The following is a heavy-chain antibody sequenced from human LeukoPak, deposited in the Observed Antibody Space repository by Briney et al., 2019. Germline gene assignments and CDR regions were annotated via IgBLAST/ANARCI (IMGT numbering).Heavy chain of an antibody. CDR3: ARGGIQYPPDDY. CDR2: ISAYNGNT. V-gene: IGHV1-18*04. CDR1: GYTFTGYY. D-gene: IGHD5-18*01. Sequence: ASVKVSCKASGYTFTGYYMHWVRQAPGQGLEWMGWISAYNGNTNYAQKLQGRVTMTTDTSTSTAYMELRSLRSDDTAVYYCARGGIQYPPDDYWGQGTLVTVSS. J-gene: IGHJ4*02.